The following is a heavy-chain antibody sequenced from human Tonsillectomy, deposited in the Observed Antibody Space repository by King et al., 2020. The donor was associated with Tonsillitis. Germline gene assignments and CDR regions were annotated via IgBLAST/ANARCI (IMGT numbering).Heavy chain of an antibody. CDR2: ISYDGSNK. D-gene: IGHD2-2*01. CDR3: ANLVLPPSNDY. CDR1: GFTFSSYG. J-gene: IGHJ4*02. Sequence: VQLVESGGGVVQPGRSLRLSCAASGFTFSSYGMHWVRQAPGKGLEWVAVISYDGSNKYYADSVKGRFTISRDNSKNTLYLQMNSLRAEDTAVYYCANLVLPPSNDYWGQGTLVTVSS. V-gene: IGHV3-30*18.